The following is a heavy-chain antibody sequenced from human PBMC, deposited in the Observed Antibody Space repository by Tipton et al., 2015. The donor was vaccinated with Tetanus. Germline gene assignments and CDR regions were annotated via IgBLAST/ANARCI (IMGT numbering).Heavy chain of an antibody. CDR2: IKSETDGGTT. CDR1: GLFFKNAW. D-gene: IGHD1-26*01. CDR3: TTSGIVGSGSRVDY. Sequence: SLRLSCATSGLFFKNAWMNWVRQAPGKGLEWVGRIKSETDGGTTDYAARVKDRFSISRDDSKNTLFLQMNSLKTEDTAAYYCTTSGIVGSGSRVDYWGRGTLVTVSS. V-gene: IGHV3-15*07. J-gene: IGHJ4*02.